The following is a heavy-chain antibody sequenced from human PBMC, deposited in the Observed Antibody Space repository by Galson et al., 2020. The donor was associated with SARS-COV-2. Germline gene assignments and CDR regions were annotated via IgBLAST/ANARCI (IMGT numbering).Heavy chain of an antibody. J-gene: IGHJ4*02. CDR1: RDSITSSIW. V-gene: IGHV4-4*02. CDR3: ARDRATAV. CDR2: IYHSGST. D-gene: IGHD1-26*01. Sequence: ASETLSLTCAVSRDSITSSIWWTWVRQPPGKGPQWIGEIYHSGSTNYNPPLENRVTISLDKSKNQFSLRLTSMTAADTAGYYGARDRATAVWGQGTLVTVSS.